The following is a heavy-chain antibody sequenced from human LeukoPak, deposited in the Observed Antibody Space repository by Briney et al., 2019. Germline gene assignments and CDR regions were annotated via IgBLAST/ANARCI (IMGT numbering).Heavy chain of an antibody. J-gene: IGHJ4*02. CDR3: ARGGYDFWSGYYTNDY. Sequence: GASVKVSCKASGYTFTGDYMHWVRQAPGQRLEWRGWINPNSGGTNYAQKFQGRVTMTRDTSISTAYMELSRLRSDDTAVYYCARGGYDFWSGYYTNDYWGQGTLVTVSS. V-gene: IGHV1-2*02. CDR2: INPNSGGT. CDR1: GYTFTGDY. D-gene: IGHD3-3*01.